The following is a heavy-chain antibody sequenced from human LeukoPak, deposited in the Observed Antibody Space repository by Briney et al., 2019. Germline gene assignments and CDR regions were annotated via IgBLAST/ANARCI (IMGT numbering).Heavy chain of an antibody. J-gene: IGHJ4*02. V-gene: IGHV3-23*01. CDR1: GFTFSTYA. D-gene: IGHD1-26*01. CDR3: AKTGVPILGPQDY. CDR2: ISRSGGTT. Sequence: PGGSLRLSCAASGFTFSTYAMSWVRQAPGKGLEWVSSISRSGGTTYYADSVKGQFTISRDNSKNTLYLQMNSLRAEDTAVYYCAKTGVPILGPQDYWGQGTLVTVSS.